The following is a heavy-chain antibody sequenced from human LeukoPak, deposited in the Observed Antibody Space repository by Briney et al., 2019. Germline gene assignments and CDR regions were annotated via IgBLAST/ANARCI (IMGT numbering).Heavy chain of an antibody. Sequence: ASVKVSCKASGGTLSSYAISWVRQAPGQGLEWMGGIIPIFGTANYAQKFQGRVTITADKSTSTAYMELSSLRSEDTAVYYCARDRQRWLQLWYWGQGTLVTVSS. CDR1: GGTLSSYA. V-gene: IGHV1-69*06. J-gene: IGHJ4*02. CDR3: ARDRQRWLQLWY. D-gene: IGHD5-24*01. CDR2: IIPIFGTA.